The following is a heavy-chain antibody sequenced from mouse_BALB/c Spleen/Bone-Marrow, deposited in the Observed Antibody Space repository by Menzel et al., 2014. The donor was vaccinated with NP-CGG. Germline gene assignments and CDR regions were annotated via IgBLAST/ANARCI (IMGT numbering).Heavy chain of an antibody. Sequence: QVQLQQSGTELVKPGASVKISCKASGYAFSSSWMNWVKQRPGQGLEWIGRIYPGDGDTNYNGKFKGKATLTADKSSSKASIQPSSLTSVDSAFYFCARRYLYYFDYWGQGTPGTVSS. V-gene: IGHV1-82*01. D-gene: IGHD5-5*01. J-gene: IGHJ2*01. CDR3: ARRYLYYFDY. CDR2: IYPGDGDT. CDR1: GYAFSSSW.